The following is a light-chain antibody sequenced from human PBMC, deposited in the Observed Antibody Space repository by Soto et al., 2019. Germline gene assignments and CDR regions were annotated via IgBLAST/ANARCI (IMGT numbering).Light chain of an antibody. CDR1: QSVNNY. CDR2: DAY. V-gene: IGKV3-11*01. CDR3: QQRSDWPLT. J-gene: IGKJ4*01. Sequence: EIVLTQSPATLSLSPGERATLSCRASQSVNNYLARYQQTPGQAPRLLIYDAYTRATGIPARFSGIGSGTDFPLTSSCPQPEDFSVYYCQQRSDWPLTLGGVKKVYIK.